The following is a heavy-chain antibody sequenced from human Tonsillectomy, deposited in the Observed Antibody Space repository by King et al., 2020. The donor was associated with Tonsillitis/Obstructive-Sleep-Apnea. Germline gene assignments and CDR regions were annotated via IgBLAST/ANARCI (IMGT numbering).Heavy chain of an antibody. J-gene: IGHJ4*02. CDR3: AGSYSYDSSVYYYQFDY. Sequence: VQLVESGAEVKKPGESLRISCKSSGYTFSSYWISWVRQVPGKGLEWMGRIHPSDSYTNYSPSFQGHVTISADKSISTAYLQGSSLKASDTAMYYCAGSYSYDSSVYYYQFDYWGQGTLVAVSS. D-gene: IGHD3-22*01. V-gene: IGHV5-10-1*01. CDR2: IHPSDSYT. CDR1: GYTFSSYW.